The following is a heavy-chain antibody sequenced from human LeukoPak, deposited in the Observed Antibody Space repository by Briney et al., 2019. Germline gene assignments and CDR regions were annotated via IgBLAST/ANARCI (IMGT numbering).Heavy chain of an antibody. V-gene: IGHV1-2*02. CDR2: INPNSGGT. D-gene: IGHD2-8*02. CDR3: TRVRESSNWWGAFDV. CDR1: GYTFTGYY. J-gene: IGHJ3*01. Sequence: ASVKVSCKASGYTFTGYYMHWVRQAPGQGLEWMGWINPNSGGTNYAQKFQGRVTMTRDTSISTAYMELSRLRSDDTAVYYCTRVRESSNWWGAFDVWGQGTMVTVSS.